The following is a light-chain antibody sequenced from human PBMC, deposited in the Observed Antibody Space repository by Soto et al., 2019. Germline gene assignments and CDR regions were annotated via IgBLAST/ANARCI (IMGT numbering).Light chain of an antibody. CDR1: HRVSST. V-gene: IGKV3-15*01. CDR2: GAS. J-gene: IGKJ1*01. CDR3: QQYNNWPPWT. Sequence: LVIRQCQATLSVYLGEKDTLSCRAIHRVSSTLAWYQHKPGQAPGLLIYGASARATGIPARFRGRGPGTEFALTISSLQSEDFAVYYCQQYNNWPPWTFGQGTKVDIK.